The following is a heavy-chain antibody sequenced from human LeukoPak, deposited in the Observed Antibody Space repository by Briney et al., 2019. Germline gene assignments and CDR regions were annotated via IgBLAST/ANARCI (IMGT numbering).Heavy chain of an antibody. J-gene: IGHJ4*02. CDR3: AREGSSGWYNFDY. D-gene: IGHD6-19*01. V-gene: IGHV3-30-3*01. Sequence: GGSLRLSCAASGFTFSSYAMHWVRQAPGKGLEWVAVISYDGSNKYYADSVEGRFTISRDNSKNTLYLQMNSLRAEDTAVYYCAREGSSGWYNFDYWGQGTLVTVSS. CDR1: GFTFSSYA. CDR2: ISYDGSNK.